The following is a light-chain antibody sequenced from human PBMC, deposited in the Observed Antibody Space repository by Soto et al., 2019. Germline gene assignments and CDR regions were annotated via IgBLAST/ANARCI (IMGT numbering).Light chain of an antibody. V-gene: IGLV2-8*01. CDR2: EHS. CDR1: SSDVGGYDY. Sequence: QSVLTQPPSACGSPGQPVTISCTGTSSDVGGYDYVYWYQQHADGTHKLMIYEHSKRPSGVPESFSGSKSRNTASLTGAGLHAEDEAGYYFSSYACSNRNVFGTGNKGTVL. J-gene: IGLJ1*01. CDR3: SSYACSNRNV.